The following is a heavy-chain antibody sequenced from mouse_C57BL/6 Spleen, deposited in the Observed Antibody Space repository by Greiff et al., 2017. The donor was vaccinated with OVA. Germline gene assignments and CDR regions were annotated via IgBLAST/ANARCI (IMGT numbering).Heavy chain of an antibody. D-gene: IGHD2-4*01. J-gene: IGHJ1*03. V-gene: IGHV1-82*01. CDR1: GYAFSSSW. CDR3: ARERDYDWYFDV. Sequence: QVQLQQSGPELVKPGASVKISCKASGYAFSSSWMNWVKQRPGKGLEWIGRIYPGDGDTNYNGKFKGKATLTADKSSSTAYMQLSSLTSEDSAVYFCARERDYDWYFDVWGTGTTVTVSS. CDR2: IYPGDGDT.